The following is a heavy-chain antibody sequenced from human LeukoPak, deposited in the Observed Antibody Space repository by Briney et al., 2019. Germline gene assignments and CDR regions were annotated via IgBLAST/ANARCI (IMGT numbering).Heavy chain of an antibody. Sequence: SETLSLTCTVSGGSISSYYWSWIRQPPGKGLEWIGYIYYSGSTNYNPSLKSRVTISVDTSKNQFSLKLSSVTAADTAVYYCARVPYDYVWGSYRLDFDYWGQGTLVTVSS. D-gene: IGHD3-16*02. J-gene: IGHJ4*02. CDR3: ARVPYDYVWGSYRLDFDY. CDR2: IYYSGST. V-gene: IGHV4-59*01. CDR1: GGSISSYY.